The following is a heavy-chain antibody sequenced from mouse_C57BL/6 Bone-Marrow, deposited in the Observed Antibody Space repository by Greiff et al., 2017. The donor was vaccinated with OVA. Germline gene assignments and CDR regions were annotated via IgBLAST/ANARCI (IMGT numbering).Heavy chain of an antibody. D-gene: IGHD4-1*01. CDR3: ARLGRWYFDV. V-gene: IGHV1-64*01. CDR1: GYTFTSYW. CDR2: IHPNSGST. Sequence: VQLQQPGAELVKPGASVKLSCKASGYTFTSYWMHWVKQRPGQGLEWIGMIHPNSGSTDYNEKFKSKATLTVDKSSSTAYMQLSSLTSEDSAVYYCARLGRWYFDVWGTGTTVTVSS. J-gene: IGHJ1*03.